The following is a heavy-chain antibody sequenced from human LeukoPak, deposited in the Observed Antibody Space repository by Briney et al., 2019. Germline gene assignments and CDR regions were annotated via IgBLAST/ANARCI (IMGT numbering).Heavy chain of an antibody. Sequence: SVKVSCKASGGTFSSYAISWVRQAPGQGLEWMGGIIPIFGTANYAQKFQGRVTITTDESTSTAYMELSSLRSEDTAVYYCARDKENSGYRGPAGFDPWGQGTLVTVSS. CDR3: ARDKENSGYRGPAGFDP. J-gene: IGHJ5*02. D-gene: IGHD5-12*01. CDR2: IIPIFGTA. CDR1: GGTFSSYA. V-gene: IGHV1-69*05.